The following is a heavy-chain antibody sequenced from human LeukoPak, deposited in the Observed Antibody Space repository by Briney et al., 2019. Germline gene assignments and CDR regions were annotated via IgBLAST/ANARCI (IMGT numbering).Heavy chain of an antibody. Sequence: SETLSLTCAVYGGSFSGYYWSWIRQPPGRGLEWIGEINDSGSTNYNTSLKSRVTISVDTSKNKFSLKLSSVTAADTAVYYCARGRYCSSTSCKYSWFDPWGQGTLVTVSS. CDR3: ARGRYCSSTSCKYSWFDP. CDR2: INDSGST. V-gene: IGHV4-34*01. J-gene: IGHJ5*02. CDR1: GGSFSGYY. D-gene: IGHD2-2*01.